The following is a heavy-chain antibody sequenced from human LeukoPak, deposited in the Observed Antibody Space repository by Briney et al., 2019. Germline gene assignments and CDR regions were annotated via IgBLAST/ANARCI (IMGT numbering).Heavy chain of an antibody. V-gene: IGHV3-48*03. Sequence: GGSLRLSCAASGFTFRSYEIHWDRQAPGQGLEWISYISTSGDTMYYADSVKGRFTISRDNAKNSVYLHMNSLRAEDTAVYYCARDVDESYYYDSSGNPSGAVDIWGQGTTVTVSS. CDR2: ISTSGDTM. CDR3: ARDVDESYYYDSSGNPSGAVDI. CDR1: GFTFRSYE. J-gene: IGHJ3*02. D-gene: IGHD3-22*01.